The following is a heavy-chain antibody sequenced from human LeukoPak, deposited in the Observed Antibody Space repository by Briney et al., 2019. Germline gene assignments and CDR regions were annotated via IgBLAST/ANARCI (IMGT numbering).Heavy chain of an antibody. CDR2: TKPKTERGKT. CDR1: GFTFTNAW. Sequence: AGSLRLSCAASGFTFTNAWMSWVRQVPGKGREWVGRTKPKTERGKTDYAAPLKGRFTISRDDSKNTPYLQINSLKTEDTALYYCTTEERQSVVAMYYFDYWGQGTLVTVSS. D-gene: IGHD2-21*01. J-gene: IGHJ4*02. CDR3: TTEERQSVVAMYYFDY. V-gene: IGHV3-15*01.